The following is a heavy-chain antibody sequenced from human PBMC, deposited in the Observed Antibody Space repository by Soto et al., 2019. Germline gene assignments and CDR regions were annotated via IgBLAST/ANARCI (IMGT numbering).Heavy chain of an antibody. V-gene: IGHV4-59*08. J-gene: IGHJ6*03. CDR3: ARLGNDYRNFYYMDV. CDR2: IYYSGST. D-gene: IGHD4-4*01. CDR1: GGSISSYY. Sequence: SETLSLTCTVSGGSISSYYWSWIRQPPGKGLEWIGYIYYSGSTNYNPSLKSRVTISVDTSKNQFSLKLSSVTAADTAVYYCARLGNDYRNFYYMDVWGRGTTVSVSS.